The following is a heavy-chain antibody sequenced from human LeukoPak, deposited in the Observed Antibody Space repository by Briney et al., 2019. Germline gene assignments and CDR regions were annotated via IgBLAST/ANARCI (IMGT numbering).Heavy chain of an antibody. J-gene: IGHJ4*02. V-gene: IGHV3-23*01. CDR3: AKDLAAGGYSYGLVY. D-gene: IGHD5-18*01. CDR1: GFTFSSYA. Sequence: GGSLRLSXAASGFTFSSYAMSWVRQAPGKGLEWVSAISGSGGSTYYADSVKGRFTISRDNSKNTLYLQMNSLRAEDTAVYYCAKDLAAGGYSYGLVYWGQGTLVTVSS. CDR2: ISGSGGST.